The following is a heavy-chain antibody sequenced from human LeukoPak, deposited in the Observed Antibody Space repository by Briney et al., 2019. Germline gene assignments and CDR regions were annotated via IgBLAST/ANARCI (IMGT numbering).Heavy chain of an antibody. Sequence: GGSLRLSCAAFGFTFSSYWMSWVRQAPGKGLEWVANIKQDGSEKNYVDSVKGRFTISRDNAKNSLYLQMNSLRAEDTAVYYCAREDDGNYFDYWGQGTLVTVSS. J-gene: IGHJ4*02. V-gene: IGHV3-7*01. CDR3: AREDDGNYFDY. CDR2: IKQDGSEK. CDR1: GFTFSSYW. D-gene: IGHD1-26*01.